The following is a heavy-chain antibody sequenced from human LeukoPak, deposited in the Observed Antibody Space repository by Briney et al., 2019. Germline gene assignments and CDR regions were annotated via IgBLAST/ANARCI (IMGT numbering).Heavy chain of an antibody. CDR2: INLGDGGT. V-gene: IGHV1-46*01. J-gene: IGHJ6*02. D-gene: IGHD5-24*01. CDR3: AREPRKDGHNGMDV. Sequence: ASVKVSCKASGYTFTSYYMHWVRQAPGQGLEWVGIINLGDGGTSYAQKFQGRATMSRDTSTSTLYVELSSLRSEDTALYYCAREPRKDGHNGMDVWGQGTTVTVSS. CDR1: GYTFTSYY.